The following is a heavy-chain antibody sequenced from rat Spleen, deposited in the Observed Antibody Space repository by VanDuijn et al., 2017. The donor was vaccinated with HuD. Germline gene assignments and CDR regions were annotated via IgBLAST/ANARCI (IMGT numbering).Heavy chain of an antibody. J-gene: IGHJ2*01. D-gene: IGHD1-12*02. V-gene: IGHV5-7*01. CDR1: GFTFSDYN. CDR2: ISYDDTRN. CDR3: TRSYYYVGSSYPLFDY. Sequence: EVQLVESGGGLVQPGRSLKLSCAASGFTFSDYNMAWVRQAPKKGLEWVATISYDDTRNYYRESVKGRFTISRDNAKSTLFLQMDSLRSEDPATYYCTRSYYYVGSSYPLFDYWGQGVMVTVSS.